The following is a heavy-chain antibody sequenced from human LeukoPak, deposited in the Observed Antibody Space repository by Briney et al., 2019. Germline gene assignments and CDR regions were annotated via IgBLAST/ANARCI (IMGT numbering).Heavy chain of an antibody. Sequence: SETLSLTCTVSGGPISSYYWSWIRQPPGKGLEWIGYIYYSRSTNYNPSLRSRVTMSVDTSKNQFSLKLSSVTAADTAVYYCARAPAVYDFWSGYFRRSNVNWFDPWGQGTLVTVSS. V-gene: IGHV4-59*12. CDR2: IYYSRST. CDR3: ARAPAVYDFWSGYFRRSNVNWFDP. CDR1: GGPISSYY. J-gene: IGHJ5*02. D-gene: IGHD3-3*01.